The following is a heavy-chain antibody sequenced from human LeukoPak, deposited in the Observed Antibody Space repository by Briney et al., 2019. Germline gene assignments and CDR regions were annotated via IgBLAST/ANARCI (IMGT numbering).Heavy chain of an antibody. CDR3: ARAGDYRAEPGGYFQH. V-gene: IGHV3-30*03. J-gene: IGHJ1*01. D-gene: IGHD4-11*01. Sequence: PGGSLRLSCAASGFTFSSYGMHWVRQAPGKGLEWVAVISYDGSNKYYTDSVKGRFTISRDNAKNSLYLQMNSLRAEDTAVYYCARAGDYRAEPGGYFQHWGQGTLVTVSS. CDR1: GFTFSSYG. CDR2: ISYDGSNK.